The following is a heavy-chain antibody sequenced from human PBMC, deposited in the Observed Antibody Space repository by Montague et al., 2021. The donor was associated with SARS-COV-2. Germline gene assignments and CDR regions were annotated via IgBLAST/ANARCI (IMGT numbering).Heavy chain of an antibody. Sequence: SLSLSLSASGFTFSSYAMNWVRQAPGKGLEWVAVISYDGSNKYYADSVKGRFTISRDNSKNTLYLQMNSLRAEDTAVYYCARPLEGSLNDAFDIWGQGTMVTVSS. J-gene: IGHJ3*02. D-gene: IGHD3-10*01. CDR3: ARPLEGSLNDAFDI. CDR1: GFTFSSYA. CDR2: ISYDGSNK. V-gene: IGHV3-30*04.